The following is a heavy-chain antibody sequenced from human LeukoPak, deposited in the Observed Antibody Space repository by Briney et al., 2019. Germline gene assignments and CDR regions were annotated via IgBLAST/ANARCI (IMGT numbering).Heavy chain of an antibody. CDR1: GYTFTGYY. J-gene: IGHJ5*02. CDR2: INPNSGGT. V-gene: IGHV1-2*02. CDR3: ARAYRAHNWFDP. D-gene: IGHD1-26*01. Sequence: ASVKVSCKASGYTFTGYYMHWVRQAPGQGLEWMGWINPNSGGTNYAQKFQGRVTMTRDTSTSTVYMELSSLRSEDTAVYYCARAYRAHNWFDPWGQGTLVTVSS.